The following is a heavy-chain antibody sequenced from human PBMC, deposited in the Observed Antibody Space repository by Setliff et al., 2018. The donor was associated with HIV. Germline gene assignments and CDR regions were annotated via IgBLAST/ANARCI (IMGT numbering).Heavy chain of an antibody. CDR2: MNPDSGNT. J-gene: IGHJ6*02. CDR1: GYTSTSYD. CDR3: ARNFGLSASGKYYYYYGMDI. D-gene: IGHD3-10*01. V-gene: IGHV1-8*01. Sequence: GASVKVSCKASGYTSTSYDINWVRQATGQGLEWMGWMNPDSGNTGSAQNFQGRVTMTRYTSINAAYMELRGLRSDDTSVYYCARNFGLSASGKYYYYYGMDIWGQGTTVTVSS.